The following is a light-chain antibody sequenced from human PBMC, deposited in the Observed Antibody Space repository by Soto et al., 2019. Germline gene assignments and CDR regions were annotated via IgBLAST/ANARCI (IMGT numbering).Light chain of an antibody. CDR3: GTWDTSLSAVV. J-gene: IGLJ2*01. Sequence: QSVLTQPPSVSAAPGQKVTISCSGSSSNIGNNYVSWYQQLPGTAPKLVIYDNNKRPSGIPDRFSGSKSGTSATLGITGLQTGDEVDYYCGTWDTSLSAVVFGGGTKLTVL. CDR1: SSNIGNNY. V-gene: IGLV1-51*01. CDR2: DNN.